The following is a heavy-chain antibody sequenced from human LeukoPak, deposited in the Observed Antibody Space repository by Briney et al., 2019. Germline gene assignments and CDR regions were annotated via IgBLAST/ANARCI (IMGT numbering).Heavy chain of an antibody. CDR3: AGQEDIVVVPAAMRSDY. CDR1: GGSISSGSYY. V-gene: IGHV4-61*02. CDR2: IYTSGST. D-gene: IGHD2-2*01. J-gene: IGHJ4*02. Sequence: SETLSLTCTVSGGSISSGSYYWSWIRQPAGKGLEWIGRIYTSGSTNYNPSLKSRVTMSVDTSKNQFSLKLSSVTAADTAVCYCAGQEDIVVVPAAMRSDYWGQGTLVTVSS.